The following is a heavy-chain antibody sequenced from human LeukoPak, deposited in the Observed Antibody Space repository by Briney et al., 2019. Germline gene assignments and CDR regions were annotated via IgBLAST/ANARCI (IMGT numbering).Heavy chain of an antibody. CDR3: ARAEDQGRYFDWLPGFAP. D-gene: IGHD3-9*01. V-gene: IGHV1-69*13. CDR1: RGTVSSYV. Sequence: ASVKVSCKASRGTVSSYVISWVRQAPGQGLEWMGGVLPIFGTAIYAQKWQGRVTITADESTSTAYMELRSLRSEDTAIYYCARAEDQGRYFDWLPGFAPWGQGTLVIVSS. CDR2: VLPIFGTA. J-gene: IGHJ5*02.